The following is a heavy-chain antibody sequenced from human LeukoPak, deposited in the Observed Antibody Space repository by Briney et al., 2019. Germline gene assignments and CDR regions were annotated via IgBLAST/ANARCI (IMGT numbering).Heavy chain of an antibody. CDR3: APSNYYYGYFDI. CDR2: INPNSGGT. D-gene: IGHD3-10*01. J-gene: IGHJ4*03. Sequence: ASVKVSCKASGYTFTDYYMHWVRQAPGQGLEWMGWINPNSGGTNYAQKFQDRVTMTRDTSISTAYMELSRLRSDDTAVYYCAPSNYYYGYFDIWGQGTLVTVSS. CDR1: GYTFTDYY. V-gene: IGHV1-2*02.